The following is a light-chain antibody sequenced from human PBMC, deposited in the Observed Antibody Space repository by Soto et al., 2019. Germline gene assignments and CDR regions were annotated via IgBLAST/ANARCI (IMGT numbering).Light chain of an antibody. CDR2: EVR. V-gene: IGLV2-14*01. J-gene: IGLJ3*02. Sequence: QSALTQPASVSGSPGQSITISCTGTSSDVGGHNYVSWYQQHPGKAPKLLIYEVRVRPSGVSIRFSGSKSANTASLTISGLPAEDEADYYCSSYTTTSTLRVFGGGTKLTVL. CDR1: SSDVGGHNY. CDR3: SSYTTTSTLRV.